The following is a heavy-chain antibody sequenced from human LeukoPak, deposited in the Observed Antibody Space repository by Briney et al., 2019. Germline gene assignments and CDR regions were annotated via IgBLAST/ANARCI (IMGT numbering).Heavy chain of an antibody. CDR1: GFTFRSYA. V-gene: IGHV3-23*01. Sequence: PGRSLRLSCAASGFTFRSYAIHWVRQAPGKGLEWVSAMSGGGGSTNYADAVKGRFTISRDNSKNTLYLQMNSLRAEDTAVYYCAKLVGNSDFDFWGQGTLVTVSS. J-gene: IGHJ4*02. CDR2: MSGGGGST. CDR3: AKLVGNSDFDF. D-gene: IGHD4-23*01.